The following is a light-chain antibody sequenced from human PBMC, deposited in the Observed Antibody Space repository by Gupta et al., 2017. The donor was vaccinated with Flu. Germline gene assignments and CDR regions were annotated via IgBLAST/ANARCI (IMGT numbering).Light chain of an antibody. J-gene: IGKJ3*01. Sequence: IVLTQSPGTLSLSPGERATLSCRASQSVSSNYLAWYQQKPGQAPRLLIYGASTRATGIPDRFSGSESGTDFTLTISRLEPEDFAVYYCQQYGNSPFTFGHGTKVDIK. V-gene: IGKV3-20*01. CDR2: GAS. CDR3: QQYGNSPFT. CDR1: QSVSSNY.